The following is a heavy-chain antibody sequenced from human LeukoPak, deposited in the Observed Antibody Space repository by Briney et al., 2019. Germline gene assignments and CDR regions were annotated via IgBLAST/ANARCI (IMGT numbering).Heavy chain of an antibody. J-gene: IGHJ4*02. Sequence: VSVKVSCKASGYTLTGYCMHWVRQAPGQGLEWMGWINPKSGGTNFAQKFQGRVILTRDTSISTTYMELGRLTSDGTAVYYCARDLGISGWYAPPLGYFDYWGQGTLVTVSS. CDR3: ARDLGISGWYAPPLGYFDY. CDR1: GYTLTGYC. CDR2: INPKSGGT. V-gene: IGHV1-2*02. D-gene: IGHD6-19*01.